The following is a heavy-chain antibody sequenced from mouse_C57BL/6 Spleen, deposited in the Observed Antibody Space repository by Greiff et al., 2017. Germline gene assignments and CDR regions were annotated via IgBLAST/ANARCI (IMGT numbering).Heavy chain of an antibody. CDR2: IWRDGST. CDR1: GFSLTSYG. CDR3: ARHAVNYYAMDY. Sequence: QVQLQQSGPGLVAPSPSLSISCTASGFSLTSYGVHWVRQPPGKGLEWLVVIWRDGSTTYNSAPKSRLTISKDNPKSQVFLKMNSRRTDDAAMYYCARHAVNYYAMDYWGQGTSVTVSA. V-gene: IGHV2-6-1*01. D-gene: IGHD2-13*01. J-gene: IGHJ4*01.